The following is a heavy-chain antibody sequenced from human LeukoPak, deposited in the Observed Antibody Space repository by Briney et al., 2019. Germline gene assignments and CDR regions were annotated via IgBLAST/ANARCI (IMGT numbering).Heavy chain of an antibody. D-gene: IGHD2-2*02. V-gene: IGHV1-69*05. CDR3: ASSPYCSSTSCYREENFDYWFDP. CDR2: IIPIFGTA. Sequence: SVKVSCKASGGTFSSYAISWVRQAPGQGLEWMGGIIPIFGTANYAQKFQGRVTITTDESTSTAYMELSSLRSEDTAVYYCASSPYCSSTSCYREENFDYWFDPWGQGTLVTVSS. CDR1: GGTFSSYA. J-gene: IGHJ5*02.